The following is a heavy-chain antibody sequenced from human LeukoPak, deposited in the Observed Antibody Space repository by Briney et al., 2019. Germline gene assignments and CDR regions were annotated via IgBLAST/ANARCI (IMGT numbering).Heavy chain of an antibody. CDR1: GFTFSSYG. J-gene: IGHJ4*02. Sequence: GGSLRLSCAASGFTFSSYGMHWVRQAPGKGLEWVSGISWNSGSIGYADSVKGRFTISRDNAKNSLYLQMNSLRAEDTALYYCAKGAGGYYDSSGYYLWGQGTLVTVSS. D-gene: IGHD3-22*01. CDR2: ISWNSGSI. CDR3: AKGAGGYYDSSGYYL. V-gene: IGHV3-9*01.